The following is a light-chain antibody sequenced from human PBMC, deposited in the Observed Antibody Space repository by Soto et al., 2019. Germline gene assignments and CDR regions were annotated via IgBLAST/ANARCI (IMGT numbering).Light chain of an antibody. J-gene: IGKJ5*01. V-gene: IGKV3-20*01. CDR2: GVS. Sequence: EIVLTQSPGTLSLTPGDSATLSGRASQSVSGNYLAWYQQKPGQAPSLVIYGVSNRATGISDRFSGGGSGTDFAITIRRLEPEDFAVYYCQQYGSSITFGQGTRLEIK. CDR3: QQYGSSIT. CDR1: QSVSGNY.